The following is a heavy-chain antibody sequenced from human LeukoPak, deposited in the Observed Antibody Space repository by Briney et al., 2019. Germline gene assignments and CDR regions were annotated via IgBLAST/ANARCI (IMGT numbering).Heavy chain of an antibody. Sequence: SETLSLTCSVSGGSISTYYWTWLRQPPGKGLEWIGYIDYSGSTNYSPSLRSRVTISVDTSKNQFSLKLRSVTAADTAVYYCARVRRYSGRPDASDIWGQGTMVTVSS. CDR1: GGSISTYY. J-gene: IGHJ3*02. CDR2: IDYSGST. CDR3: ARVRRYSGRPDASDI. D-gene: IGHD1-26*01. V-gene: IGHV4-59*01.